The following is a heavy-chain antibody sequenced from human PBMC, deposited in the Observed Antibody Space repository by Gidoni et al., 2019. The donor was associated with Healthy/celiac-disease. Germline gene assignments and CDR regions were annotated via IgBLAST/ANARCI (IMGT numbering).Heavy chain of an antibody. D-gene: IGHD3-10*01. CDR1: GGSFSGYY. CDR2: INHSGST. J-gene: IGHJ3*02. Sequence: QVQLQQWGAGLLKPSETLSLTCAVYGGSFSGYYWSWIRQPPGKGLEWIGEINHSGSTNYNPSLKRRVTISVDTSKNQFSLKLSSVTAADTAVYYCARWHGDDAFDIWGQGTMVTVSS. CDR3: ARWHGDDAFDI. V-gene: IGHV4-34*01.